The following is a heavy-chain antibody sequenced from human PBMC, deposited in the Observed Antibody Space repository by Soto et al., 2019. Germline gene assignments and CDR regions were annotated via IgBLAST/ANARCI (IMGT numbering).Heavy chain of an antibody. CDR3: ATQGFYRMGV. J-gene: IGHJ6*02. CDR1: GDSITGDNW. V-gene: IGHV4-4*02. Sequence: QVQLQESGPGLVQPSGTLSLTCAVSGDSITGDNWWSWVRQPPGKGLEWIGEIHHSGATNYNPSLKSRVTISVDKSKNQFSLKLNSVTAADTAMFYCATQGFYRMGVWVRGTTVTVSS. CDR2: IHHSGAT.